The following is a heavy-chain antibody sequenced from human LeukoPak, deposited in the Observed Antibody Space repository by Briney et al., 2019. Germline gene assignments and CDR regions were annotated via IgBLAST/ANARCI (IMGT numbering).Heavy chain of an antibody. CDR3: AREGEVAATHDVFDI. CDR2: ISSSGSTI. Sequence: LSLTCTVSGGSISSSTDYWGWIRQPPGKGLEWVSYISSSGSTIYYADSVKDRFTISRDNAKNSMHLQMNSLRAEDSAMYYCAREGEVAATHDVFDIWGQGTMVTVSS. J-gene: IGHJ3*02. D-gene: IGHD2-15*01. CDR1: GGSISSSTDY. V-gene: IGHV3-11*04.